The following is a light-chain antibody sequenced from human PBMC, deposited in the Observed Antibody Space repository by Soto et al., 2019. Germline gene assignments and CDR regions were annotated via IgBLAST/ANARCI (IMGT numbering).Light chain of an antibody. CDR2: NVN. CDR1: SSDVGNCDS. J-gene: IGLJ2*01. Sequence: QSALIQPPSVSGSPGQSVTISCTGTSSDVGNCDSVSWCQKHPGTVPKPLIHNVNTRPSGVPDRFSGSKSGNTASLTISGLQAEDEADYYCCSYAGSYTYVVFGGGTKLTVL. CDR3: CSYAGSYTYVV. V-gene: IGLV2-11*01.